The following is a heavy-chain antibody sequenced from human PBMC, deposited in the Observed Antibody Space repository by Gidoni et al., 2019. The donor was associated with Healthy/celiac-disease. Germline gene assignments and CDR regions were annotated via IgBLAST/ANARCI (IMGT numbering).Heavy chain of an antibody. J-gene: IGHJ4*02. CDR1: GFTFSSYG. D-gene: IGHD2-2*01. Sequence: QVQLVESGGGVVQPGRSLRLSCAASGFTFSSYGMHWVRQAPGKGLEWLAVIRYDGSNIYYADSVKGRFTISRDNSKNTLYLQMNSLRAEDTAVYYCARAGVIVVVPAAKTPHFDYWGQGTLVTVSS. CDR3: ARAGVIVVVPAAKTPHFDY. CDR2: IRYDGSNI. V-gene: IGHV3-33*01.